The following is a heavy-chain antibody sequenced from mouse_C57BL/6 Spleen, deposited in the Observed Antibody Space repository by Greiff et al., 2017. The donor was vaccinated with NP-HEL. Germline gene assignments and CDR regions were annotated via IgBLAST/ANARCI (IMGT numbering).Heavy chain of an antibody. CDR1: GFTFSDYG. V-gene: IGHV5-17*01. CDR3: AKMGEDYAMDY. J-gene: IGHJ4*01. CDR2: ISSGSSTI. Sequence: EVKLLESGGGLVKPGGSLKLSCAASGFTFSDYGMHWVRQAPEKGLEWVAYISSGSSTIYYADTVKGRFTISRDNAKNTLFLQRTSLRSEDTAMYYCAKMGEDYAMDYWGQGTSVTVSS. D-gene: IGHD4-1*01.